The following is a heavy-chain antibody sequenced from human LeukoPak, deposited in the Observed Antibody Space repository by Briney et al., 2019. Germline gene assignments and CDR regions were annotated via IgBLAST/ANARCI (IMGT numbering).Heavy chain of an antibody. D-gene: IGHD6-6*01. Sequence: GGSLRLSCAASGFTFSSYSMNWVRQAPGKGLEWVSSISSSSSYIYYADSVKGRFTISRDNAKNSLYLQMNSLRAEDTAVYYCARGGVAARLCWFDPWGQGTLVTVPS. CDR3: ARGGVAARLCWFDP. V-gene: IGHV3-21*01. CDR1: GFTFSSYS. J-gene: IGHJ5*02. CDR2: ISSSSSYI.